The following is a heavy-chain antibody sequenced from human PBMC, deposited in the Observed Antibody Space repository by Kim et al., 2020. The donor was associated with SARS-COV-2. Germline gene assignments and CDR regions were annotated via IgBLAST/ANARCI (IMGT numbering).Heavy chain of an antibody. J-gene: IGHJ6*02. Sequence: GGSLRLSCAASGFTFSSYGMHWVRQAPGKGLEWVAVISYDGSNKYYADSVKGRFTTSRDNSKNTLYLQMNSLRAEDTAVYYCAKGNYYYGMDVCGQGTS. V-gene: IGHV3-30*18. CDR2: ISYDGSNK. CDR1: GFTFSSYG. CDR3: AKGNYYYGMDV.